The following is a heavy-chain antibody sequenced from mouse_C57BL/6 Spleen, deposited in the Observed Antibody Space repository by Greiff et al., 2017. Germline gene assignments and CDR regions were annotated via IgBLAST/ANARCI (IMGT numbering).Heavy chain of an antibody. V-gene: IGHV1-80*01. CDR1: GYAFSSYW. CDR2: IYPGDGDT. D-gene: IGHD1-1*01. CDR3: ARSRGLHYGSSYWYIDV. Sequence: QVQLQQSGAELVKPGASVKISCKASGYAFSSYWMNWVKQRHGKGLEWLGQIYPGDGDTIYNGKFKGKATLTADKSSITAYMQLSSLTSEDSAVYFGARSRGLHYGSSYWYIDVWGTGTTVTVSS. J-gene: IGHJ1*03.